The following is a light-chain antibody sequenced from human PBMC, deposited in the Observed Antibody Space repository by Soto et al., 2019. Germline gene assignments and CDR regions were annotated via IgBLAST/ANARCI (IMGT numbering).Light chain of an antibody. V-gene: IGKV1D-16*01. CDR1: QGVGSW. CDR2: ATS. CDR3: HQYDRYPRT. Sequence: DIQMTQSPSSVSASVGARVTITCRASQGVGSWLAWYQQNPATAPKPLIYATSILNIGVPSRFSGSGSGTDFTLTITSLQPEDSGTYYCHQYDRYPRTFGGGTKVEI. J-gene: IGKJ4*01.